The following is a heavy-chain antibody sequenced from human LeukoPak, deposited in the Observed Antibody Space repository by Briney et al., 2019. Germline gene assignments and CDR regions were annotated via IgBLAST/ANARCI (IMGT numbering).Heavy chain of an antibody. V-gene: IGHV3-30*18. D-gene: IGHD3-10*02. CDR1: GFTFSSYG. CDR3: ANLGTMSSDY. J-gene: IGHJ4*02. CDR2: ISYDGSNK. Sequence: PGGSLRLSCAASGFTFSSYGMHWVRQAPGKGLEWVAVISYDGSNKYYADSVKGRFTISRDNSKNTLYLQMNSLRAEDTAVYYCANLGTMSSDYWAQGTLVTVSS.